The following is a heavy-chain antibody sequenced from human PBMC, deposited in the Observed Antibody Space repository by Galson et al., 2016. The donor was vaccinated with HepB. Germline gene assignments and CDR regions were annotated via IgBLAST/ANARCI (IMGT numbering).Heavy chain of an antibody. J-gene: IGHJ4*02. D-gene: IGHD1-26*01. Sequence: SLRLSCAASGFTFGSYGMNWFRQAPEKGLEWVSGIGDDGATYYANHVRGRFTISRDNSKKTLYLQMNSLRAEDTAVYHCVRDGFRDLSGGTAFDYWGQGTLVTVSS. CDR2: IGDDGAT. CDR1: GFTFGSYG. CDR3: VRDGFRDLSGGTAFDY. V-gene: IGHV3-23*01.